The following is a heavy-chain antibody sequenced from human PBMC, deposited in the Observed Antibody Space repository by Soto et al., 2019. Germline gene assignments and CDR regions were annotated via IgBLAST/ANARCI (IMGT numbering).Heavy chain of an antibody. D-gene: IGHD1-20*01. CDR1: GASISVHSYY. V-gene: IGHV4-39*01. J-gene: IGHJ5*02. CDR2: SYYSGTT. Sequence: SETLSLTCTVSGASISVHSYYWTWIRQPPGKGLEWIGSSYYSGTTYFNPSLKSRATISVDTSKNQFSLRLTSVTAADTAIYYCTRRYNWHDKYSDPWDPGALVT. CDR3: TRRYNWHDKYSDP.